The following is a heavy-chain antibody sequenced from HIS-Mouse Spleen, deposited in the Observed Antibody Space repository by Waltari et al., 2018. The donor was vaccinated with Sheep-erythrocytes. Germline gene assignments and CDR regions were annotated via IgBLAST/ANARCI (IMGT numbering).Heavy chain of an antibody. D-gene: IGHD6-19*01. Sequence: QVQLVQSGAEVKKPGSSVKVSCKASGGTFSSYAISWVRQAPGQGLEWMGGIIPTLGTANYAQKFQGRVTITADESTSTAYMELSSLRSEDTAVYYCARDTSSDSSGWHDAFDIWGQGTMVTVSS. J-gene: IGHJ3*02. CDR2: IIPTLGTA. V-gene: IGHV1-69*01. CDR3: ARDTSSDSSGWHDAFDI. CDR1: GGTFSSYA.